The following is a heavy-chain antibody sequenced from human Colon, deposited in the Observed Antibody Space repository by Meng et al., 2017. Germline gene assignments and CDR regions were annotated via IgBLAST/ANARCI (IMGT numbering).Heavy chain of an antibody. J-gene: IGHJ4*02. CDR2: IYSGGSA. V-gene: IGHV4-31*03. D-gene: IGHD3-10*01. CDR3: ARGLKGSLEF. CDR1: RDALTKGVSH. Sequence: QVQLQQSGPGLVTPSQTPSPLCSVSRDALTKGVSHWSWVSQRPGRGLEWVGHIYSGGSAFYTPALRSRLTMSTDRSANQFSLRVTSVTAADTATHFCARGLKGSLEFWGQGALVTVSS.